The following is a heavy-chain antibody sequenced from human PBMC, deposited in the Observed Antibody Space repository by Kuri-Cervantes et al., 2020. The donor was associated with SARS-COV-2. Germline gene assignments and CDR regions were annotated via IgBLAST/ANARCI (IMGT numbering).Heavy chain of an antibody. Sequence: SETLSLTCTVPGGSLSSSSYYWGWIRQAPGKGLEWIGSLYYSGSTYYNPSLKSRVTISVDTSKNQFSLKLSSLTAADTAVYYCARPPGRGSSGWYNYYGVDVWGQRTTVTVSS. CDR1: GGSLSSSSYY. D-gene: IGHD6-19*01. V-gene: IGHV4-39*01. J-gene: IGHJ6*02. CDR3: ARPPGRGSSGWYNYYGVDV. CDR2: LYYSGST.